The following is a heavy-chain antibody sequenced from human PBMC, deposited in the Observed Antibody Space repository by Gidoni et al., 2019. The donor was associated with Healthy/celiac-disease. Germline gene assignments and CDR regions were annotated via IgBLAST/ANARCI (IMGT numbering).Heavy chain of an antibody. D-gene: IGHD1-7*01. V-gene: IGHV1-2*02. Sequence: QVQLVQSGAEVKKPGASVKVSCKASGYTFTGYYMHWVRQAPGQGLEWMGWINPNRGGTNYAQKFQGRVTMTRDTSISTAYMELSRLRSDDTAVYYCAREGRELELRYWGQGTLVTVSS. CDR1: GYTFTGYY. CDR2: INPNRGGT. J-gene: IGHJ4*02. CDR3: AREGRELELRY.